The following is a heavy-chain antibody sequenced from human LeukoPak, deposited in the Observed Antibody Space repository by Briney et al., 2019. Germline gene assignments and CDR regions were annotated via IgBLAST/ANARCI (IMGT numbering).Heavy chain of an antibody. CDR1: GFIFSSYE. CDR3: AGSDTTGYIPREWDYWYFDL. D-gene: IGHD1-1*01. CDR2: ISSGGGII. J-gene: IGHJ2*01. Sequence: PGGSLRLSCVTSGFIFSSYEMNWVSQTPGKGLEWISYISSGGGIIYYADSVKGRFTVSRDNAKNSLYLQMNSLRAEDTAVYYCAGSDTTGYIPREWDYWYFDLWGRGTLVTVSS. V-gene: IGHV3-48*03.